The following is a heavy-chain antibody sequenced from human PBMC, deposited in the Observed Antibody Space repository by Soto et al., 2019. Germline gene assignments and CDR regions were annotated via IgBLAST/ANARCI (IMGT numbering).Heavy chain of an antibody. CDR1: EFTFSSYS. CDR3: ARGHFGVTMDV. CDR2: VNGGGEIT. J-gene: IGHJ6*02. V-gene: IGHV3-23*01. D-gene: IGHD3-3*01. Sequence: EVQLLESGGGLVQPGGSLRLSCAASEFTFSSYSMIWVRQAPGKGLEWVSGVNGGGEITYYAESVKGRFTISRDNSKNTLYLQMNRLRAEDTAVFYCARGHFGVTMDVWGQGTTVTVSS.